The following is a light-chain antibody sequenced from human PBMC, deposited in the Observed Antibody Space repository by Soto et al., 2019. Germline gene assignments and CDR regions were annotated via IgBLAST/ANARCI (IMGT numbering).Light chain of an antibody. CDR1: SSDVGNYNL. CDR2: EGS. V-gene: IGLV2-23*01. J-gene: IGLJ7*01. Sequence: QSALTQPASVSGSPGQSITISCTGTSSDVGNYNLVSWYQQHPGKAPKLMIYEGSKRPSGVSNRFSGSKSGNTASLTISGLQAEDEADYYCCSYAGNTVYVFGPGTQLTVL. CDR3: CSYAGNTVYV.